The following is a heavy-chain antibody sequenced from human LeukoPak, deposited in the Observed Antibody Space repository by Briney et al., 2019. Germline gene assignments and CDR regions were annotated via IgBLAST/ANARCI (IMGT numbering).Heavy chain of an antibody. CDR2: LFFNGGT. CDR1: GGTITSSSVY. V-gene: IGHV4-39*01. CDR3: ARHPRGYSGPTWLDP. D-gene: IGHD5-12*01. Sequence: SETLSLTCIVSGGTITSSSVYWGWIRQPPGKGPEWLGILFFNGGTYYNQSFEPRSTMTVDTSNNHLSLRLRSATAADTAMYYCARHPRGYSGPTWLDPWGQGILVTVSS. J-gene: IGHJ5*02.